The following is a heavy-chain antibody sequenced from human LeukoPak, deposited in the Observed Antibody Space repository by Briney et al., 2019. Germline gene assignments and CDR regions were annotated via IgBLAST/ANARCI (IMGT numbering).Heavy chain of an antibody. J-gene: IGHJ3*01. V-gene: IGHV1-2*02. Sequence: GASVEVSCKASGYTFTSYTIHWVRQAPGHGLEWMGWINPNSGGTKYGQKFQGRVTMTRDTSISTAYMELSSLRSDDTAVYYCATEAGGIRGLRLWGQGTMVTVSS. CDR3: ATEAGGIRGLRL. D-gene: IGHD3-10*01. CDR1: GYTFTSYT. CDR2: INPNSGGT.